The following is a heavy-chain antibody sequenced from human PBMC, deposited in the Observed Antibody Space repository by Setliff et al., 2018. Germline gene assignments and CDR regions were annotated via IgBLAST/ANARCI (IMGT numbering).Heavy chain of an antibody. CDR3: VRQDILTSYYMFDY. CDR1: GYTFTGHY. Sequence: ASVKVSCKASGYTFTGHYIHWVRQAPGQGLEWMGWINPRAGVTNYAQKFKGRVTMTRDTAITTVYMDLSRLTSDDTAVYYCVRQDILTSYYMFDYWGQGTLVTVSS. V-gene: IGHV1-2*02. D-gene: IGHD3-9*01. J-gene: IGHJ4*02. CDR2: INPRAGVT.